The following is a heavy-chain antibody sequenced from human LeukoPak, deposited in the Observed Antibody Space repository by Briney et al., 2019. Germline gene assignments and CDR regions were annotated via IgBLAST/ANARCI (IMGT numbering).Heavy chain of an antibody. V-gene: IGHV3-23*01. CDR2: ISGSGGST. CDR3: AKDIYYYDSSGYYWPFDY. D-gene: IGHD3-22*01. CDR1: GFTFSSYA. Sequence: GGSLRLSCAASGFTFSSYAMSWVRQAPGKGLEWVSAISGSGGSTYYADSVKGRFTISRDNSKNTLYLQMNSLRAEDTAVYYCAKDIYYYDSSGYYWPFDYWGQGTLVTVSS. J-gene: IGHJ4*02.